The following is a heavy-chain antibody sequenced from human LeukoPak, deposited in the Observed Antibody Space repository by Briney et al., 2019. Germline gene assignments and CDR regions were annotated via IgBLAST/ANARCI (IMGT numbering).Heavy chain of an antibody. CDR1: GGSVSSNSSA. D-gene: IGHD5-12*01. CDR3: ARDGYSDYELSA. CDR2: TYYSSKWYN. J-gene: IGHJ5*02. Sequence: SHTLSLTCALSGGSVSSNSSAWNWIRPSPSRGPEWLGRTYYSSKWYNNYAASVNSRITINSDTSKNQFSLQLYAVTPEDAAVYYCARDGYSDYELSAWGRGTLVTVSS. V-gene: IGHV6-1*01.